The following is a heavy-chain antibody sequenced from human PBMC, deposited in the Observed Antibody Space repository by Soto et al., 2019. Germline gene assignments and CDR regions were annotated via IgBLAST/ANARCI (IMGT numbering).Heavy chain of an antibody. Sequence: PSETLSLTCTVSGGSISSSSYYWGWIRQPPGKGLEWIGSIYYSGSTYYNPSLKSRVTISVDTSKNQFSLKLSSVTAADTAVYYCARRIYYGSGSYHNGSYYYGMDVWGQATTVTVSS. CDR3: ARRIYYGSGSYHNGSYYYGMDV. V-gene: IGHV4-39*01. D-gene: IGHD3-10*01. CDR1: GGSISSSSYY. J-gene: IGHJ6*02. CDR2: IYYSGST.